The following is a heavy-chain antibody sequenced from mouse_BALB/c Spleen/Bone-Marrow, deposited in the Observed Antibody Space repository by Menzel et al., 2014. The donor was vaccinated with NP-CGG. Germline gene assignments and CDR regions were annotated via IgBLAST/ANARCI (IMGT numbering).Heavy chain of an antibody. CDR2: IDPANGNT. V-gene: IGHV14-3*02. Sequence: EVKLMESGAELVKPGASVKLSCTASGFNIKDTYMHWVKQRPEQGLEWIGRIDPANGNTKYDPKFQGKATITADTSSNTAYLQLSSLTSEDTAVYYCALYYYGSNGFAYWGQGTLVTVSA. CDR1: GFNIKDTY. J-gene: IGHJ3*01. D-gene: IGHD1-1*01. CDR3: ALYYYGSNGFAY.